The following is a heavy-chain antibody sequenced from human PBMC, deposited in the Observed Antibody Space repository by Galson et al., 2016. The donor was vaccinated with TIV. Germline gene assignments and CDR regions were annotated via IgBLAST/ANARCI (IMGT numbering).Heavy chain of an antibody. D-gene: IGHD2-15*01. V-gene: IGHV5-51*01. CDR1: GYKFTSYW. J-gene: IGHJ4*02. CDR3: ARRNSRCSGGSCDFYHFDY. CDR2: IYPDDSDT. Sequence: QSGAEVKKPGESLKISCRASGYKFTSYWIGWVRQMPGKGLQWMGIIYPDDSDTRYLPSFQGQVTMSADKSISTLYLQWSSLTASDSAIYYCARRNSRCSGGSCDFYHFDYWGQGTLVTVSS.